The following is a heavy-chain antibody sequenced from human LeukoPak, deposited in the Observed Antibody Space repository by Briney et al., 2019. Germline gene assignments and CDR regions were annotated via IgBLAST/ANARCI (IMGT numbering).Heavy chain of an antibody. Sequence: SETVSLTCTVSGGSISSSSYYWGWIRQPPGKGLEWIGSIYYSGSTYYNPSLKSRVTISVDTSKNQFSLKLSSVTAADTAVYFCARGFRGDNFDYWGQGTLVTVSS. CDR1: GGSISSSSYY. CDR2: IYYSGST. D-gene: IGHD7-27*01. J-gene: IGHJ4*02. V-gene: IGHV4-39*01. CDR3: ARGFRGDNFDY.